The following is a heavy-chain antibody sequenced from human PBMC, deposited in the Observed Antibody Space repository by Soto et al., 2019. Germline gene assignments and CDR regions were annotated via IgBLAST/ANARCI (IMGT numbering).Heavy chain of an antibody. J-gene: IGHJ4*02. Sequence: QMQLVESGGGVVQPGRSLRLSCAASGFTFSTFAMNWVRQAPGKGLEWVSVISYDGSNKYYADSVKGRFTISRDNSKNTLYLQMNSLRTEDTAVYYCASWGSMPGYYWGQGTLVTVSS. D-gene: IGHD3-16*01. CDR1: GFTFSTFA. CDR3: ASWGSMPGYY. V-gene: IGHV3-30-3*01. CDR2: ISYDGSNK.